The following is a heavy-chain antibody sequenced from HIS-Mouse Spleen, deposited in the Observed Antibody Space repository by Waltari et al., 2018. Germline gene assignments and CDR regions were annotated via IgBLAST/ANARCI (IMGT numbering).Heavy chain of an antibody. V-gene: IGHV1-69*04. Sequence: QVQLVQSGAEVKKPGSSVKVSCKASGGTFSSYAISWVRQAPGQGLEWMGRVIPTLGIANHGQKFQGRVTITADKSTSTAYMGLSSLRSEDTAVYYCARDRDCSGGSCPHAFDIWGQGTMVTVSS. CDR2: VIPTLGIA. CDR1: GGTFSSYA. J-gene: IGHJ3*02. D-gene: IGHD2-15*01. CDR3: ARDRDCSGGSCPHAFDI.